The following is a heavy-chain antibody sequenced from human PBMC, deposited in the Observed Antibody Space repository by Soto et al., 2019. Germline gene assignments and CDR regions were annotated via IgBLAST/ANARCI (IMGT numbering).Heavy chain of an antibody. D-gene: IGHD3-22*01. J-gene: IGHJ3*02. CDR1: GYTLTESS. CDR2: FDPEDGET. V-gene: IGHV1-24*01. Sequence: ASVKVSCKVSGYTLTESSMHWVRQAPGKGLEWMGGFDPEDGETIYAQKFQGRVTMTEDTSTDTAYMELSSLRSEDTAVYYCATGDMIVAYDAFDIWGQGTMVTVSS. CDR3: ATGDMIVAYDAFDI.